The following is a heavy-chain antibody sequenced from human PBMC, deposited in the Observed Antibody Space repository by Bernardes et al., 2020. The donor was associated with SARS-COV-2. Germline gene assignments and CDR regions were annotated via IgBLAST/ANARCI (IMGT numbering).Heavy chain of an antibody. CDR2: INHSGST. J-gene: IGHJ5*02. V-gene: IGHV4-34*01. D-gene: IGHD2-15*01. Sequence: PETLSLTCAVYGGSFSGYYWSWIRQPPGKGLEWIGEINHSGSTNYNPSLKSRVTISVDTSKNQFSLKLSSVTAADTAVYYCARGALVVAAKGRRSIVNWFDPWGQGTLVTVSS. CDR1: GGSFSGYY. CDR3: ARGALVVAAKGRRSIVNWFDP.